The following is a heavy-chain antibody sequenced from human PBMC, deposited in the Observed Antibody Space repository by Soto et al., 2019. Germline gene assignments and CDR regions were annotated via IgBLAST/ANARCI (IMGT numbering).Heavy chain of an antibody. D-gene: IGHD5-18*01. J-gene: IGHJ4*02. V-gene: IGHV3-74*01. CDR1: GFTLSGYW. Sequence: EVQLVESGGGLVQPGGSVRLSCAASGFTLSGYWMHWVRQVPGKGLVWVSRVNSDGSMTAYADSVKGRFTISRDNAKNTLYLQMNSLKADDTAVYYCARGKDQRNTQTYSYFDSWGQGTQVAVSS. CDR2: VNSDGSMT. CDR3: ARGKDQRNTQTYSYFDS.